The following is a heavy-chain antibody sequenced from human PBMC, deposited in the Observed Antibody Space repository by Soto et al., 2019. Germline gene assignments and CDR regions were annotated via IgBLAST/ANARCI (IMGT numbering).Heavy chain of an antibody. CDR2: IWHDGSSV. J-gene: IGHJ4*02. CDR3: ARDTRLAVADAGAFDS. CDR1: PLTLSYDG. V-gene: IGHV3-33*01. D-gene: IGHD6-19*01. Sequence: GGSLRLSCVASPLTLSYDGMHWVRQAPGKGLEWVAVIWHDGSSVYYADSVNGRFIISRDNSKDTVYLQMNSLRDEDTAVYLCARDTRLAVADAGAFDSWGQGTLVTVSS.